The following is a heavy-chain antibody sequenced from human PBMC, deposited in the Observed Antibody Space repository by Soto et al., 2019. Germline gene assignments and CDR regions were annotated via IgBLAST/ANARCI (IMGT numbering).Heavy chain of an antibody. CDR2: IYSGGYT. J-gene: IGHJ4*02. Sequence: EVQLVESGGGLIQPGGSLRLSCAVSGFTVSNNYMSWVRQAPGKGLEGVSVIYSGGYTAYGDSVKGRFTISRDNSKNTLYPQMNTPGAPAPGVFFCGAPPGGGGYWGQGTLVTVSS. CDR3: GAPPGGGGY. D-gene: IGHD3-10*01. V-gene: IGHV3-53*01. CDR1: GFTVSNNY.